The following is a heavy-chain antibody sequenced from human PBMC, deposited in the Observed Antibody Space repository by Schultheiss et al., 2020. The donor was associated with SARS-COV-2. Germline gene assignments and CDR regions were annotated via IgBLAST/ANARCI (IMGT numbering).Heavy chain of an antibody. CDR3: ARARSVVGPFDY. Sequence: GGSLRLSCAVSGFTFSCYTMHWVRQAPGKGLEYVSAVNSNGGSTYYANSVKGRFTISRDNSKNTLYLQMNSLRAEDTAVYYCARARSVVGPFDYWGQGTLVTVSS. CDR2: VNSNGGST. D-gene: IGHD2-2*01. CDR1: GFTFSCYT. V-gene: IGHV3-64*01. J-gene: IGHJ4*02.